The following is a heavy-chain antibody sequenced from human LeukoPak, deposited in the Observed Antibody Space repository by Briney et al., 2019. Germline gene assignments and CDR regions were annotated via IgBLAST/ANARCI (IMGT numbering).Heavy chain of an antibody. J-gene: IGHJ4*01. CDR1: GYTFTDYY. CDR3: ALEVYYSDNSAFDY. D-gene: IGHD4-11*01. CDR2: MDPKSGET. V-gene: IGHV1-2*02. Sequence: VASVKVSCKASGYTFTDYYIHWVRQAPGQGLEWMGWMDPKSGETNHAQRFQGRVIMTRDTSNTTAYMELSRLRSDDTAVYYCALEVYYSDNSAFDYWGQGTLVTVSS.